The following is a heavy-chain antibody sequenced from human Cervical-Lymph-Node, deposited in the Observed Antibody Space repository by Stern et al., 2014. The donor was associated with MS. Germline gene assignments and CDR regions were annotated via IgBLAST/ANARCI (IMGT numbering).Heavy chain of an antibody. CDR3: ARDLTVPAAPVGYYGMDV. Sequence: QVQLVESGAEVKKPGASVKVSCKASGYTFTGYYMHWVRQAPGQGLEWMGRINPNSGGTNYAQKFQGRVTMTRDTSISTAYMELSRLRSDDTAVYYCARDLTVPAAPVGYYGMDVWGQGTTVTVSS. V-gene: IGHV1-2*06. CDR1: GYTFTGYY. D-gene: IGHD2-2*01. CDR2: INPNSGGT. J-gene: IGHJ6*02.